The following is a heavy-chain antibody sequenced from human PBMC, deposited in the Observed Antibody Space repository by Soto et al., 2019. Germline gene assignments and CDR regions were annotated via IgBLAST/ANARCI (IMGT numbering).Heavy chain of an antibody. J-gene: IGHJ6*02. Sequence: PSETLSLTCTVSGGSIGSCGYYWIWIRQHPWKGLDWIGYIYYSGSTYYNPSLKSRVTISVDTSKNQFSLKLSSVTAADTAVYYCARDLRHYGSGSYYNGPYYGMDVWGQGTTVTVSS. CDR1: GGSIGSCGYY. D-gene: IGHD3-10*01. CDR2: IYYSGST. CDR3: ARDLRHYGSGSYYNGPYYGMDV. V-gene: IGHV4-31*03.